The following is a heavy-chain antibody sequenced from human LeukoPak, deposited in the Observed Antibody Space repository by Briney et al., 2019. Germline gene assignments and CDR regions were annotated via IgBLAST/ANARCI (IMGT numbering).Heavy chain of an antibody. CDR3: ARVDSSGPLIDY. V-gene: IGHV4-39*07. J-gene: IGHJ4*02. CDR2: IYYSGST. D-gene: IGHD3-22*01. Sequence: PSETLSLTCTVSGGSISSSSYYWGWIRQPPGKGLEWIGSIYYSGSTYYNPSLKSRVTISVDTSKNQFSLKLSSVTAADTAVYYCARVDSSGPLIDYWGQGTLVTVSS. CDR1: GGSISSSSYY.